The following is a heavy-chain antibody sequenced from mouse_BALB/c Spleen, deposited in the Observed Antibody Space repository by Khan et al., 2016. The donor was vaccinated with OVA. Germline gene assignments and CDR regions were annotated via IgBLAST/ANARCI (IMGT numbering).Heavy chain of an antibody. CDR3: ARGNYYGSTSWFGY. V-gene: IGHV1-9*01. CDR1: GYTFSSYW. CDR2: ILPGSNSS. J-gene: IGHJ3*01. Sequence: QVQLQQSGAEPMKPGASVKISCKATGYTFSSYWIEWVKQRPGHGLEWIGEILPGSNSSNYNERFKGKATITADTSSNTAYMQLSSLTSEDSAIYYCARGNYYGSTSWFGYWGQGTLVTVSA. D-gene: IGHD1-1*01.